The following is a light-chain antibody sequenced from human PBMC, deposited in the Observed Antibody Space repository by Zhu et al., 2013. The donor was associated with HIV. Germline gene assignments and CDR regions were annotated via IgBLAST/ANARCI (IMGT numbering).Light chain of an antibody. Sequence: DIVMTQSPDSLAVSLGERATINCKSSQSVLYSSNNENYLAWYQQKPGQPPKLLIYWASTRESGVPDRFSGSGSGTDFTLTISSLQSEDFATYYCLQDYNYPRTFGQGTKVEIK. CDR2: WAS. J-gene: IGKJ1*01. CDR3: LQDYNYPRT. CDR1: QSVLYSSNNENY. V-gene: IGKV4-1*01.